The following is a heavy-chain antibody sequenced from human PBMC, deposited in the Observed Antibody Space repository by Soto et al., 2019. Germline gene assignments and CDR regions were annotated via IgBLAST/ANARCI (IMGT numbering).Heavy chain of an antibody. CDR2: IYYSGST. CDR3: ARAPIPNWNYYGMDV. CDR1: GGSGISGGYH. Sequence: SEILSVTCTVSGGSGISGGYHWSWIRQHPGKGLEWIGDIYYSGSTYYNPSLKSRVTISIDTSTNHFSLHLSALTAADTAVYYCARAPIPNWNYYGMDVWGQGTTVTVSS. V-gene: IGHV4-31*03. D-gene: IGHD1-1*01. J-gene: IGHJ6*02.